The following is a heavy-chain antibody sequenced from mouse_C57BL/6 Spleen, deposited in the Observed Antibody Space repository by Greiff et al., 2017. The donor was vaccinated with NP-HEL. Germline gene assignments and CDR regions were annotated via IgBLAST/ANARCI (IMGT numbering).Heavy chain of an antibody. CDR2: IDPETGGT. V-gene: IGHV1-15*01. Sequence: QVHVKQSGAELVRPGASVTLSCKASGYTFTDYEMHWVKQTPVHGLEWIGAIDPETGGTAYNQKFKGKAILTADKSSSTAYMELRSLTSEDSAVYYCTRGYDYDDYWGQGTTLTVSS. J-gene: IGHJ2*01. CDR3: TRGYDYDDY. CDR1: GYTFTDYE. D-gene: IGHD2-4*01.